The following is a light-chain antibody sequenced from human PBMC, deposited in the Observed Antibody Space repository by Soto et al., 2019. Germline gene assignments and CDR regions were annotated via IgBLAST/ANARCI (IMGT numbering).Light chain of an antibody. CDR3: QQYGSSPRT. CDR1: QSVTSSY. V-gene: IGKV3-20*01. CDR2: GVS. Sequence: EIVLTQSPGTLSLSPGEGTTLSCRASQSVTSSYLAWYQPKPGQAPRLLIYGVSTRATGIPDRFSGSESGTDFTLTISRLEPEDFAVYYCQQYGSSPRTVGQGTKLEIK. J-gene: IGKJ2*01.